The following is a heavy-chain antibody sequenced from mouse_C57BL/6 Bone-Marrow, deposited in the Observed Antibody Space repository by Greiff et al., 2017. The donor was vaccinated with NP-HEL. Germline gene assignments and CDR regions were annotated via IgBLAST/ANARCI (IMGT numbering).Heavy chain of an antibody. D-gene: IGHD1-1*01. CDR2: IYPRSGNT. Sequence: VQLQQSGAELARPGASVKLSCKASGYTFTSYGISWVKQRTGQDLEWIGEIYPRSGNTYYNEKFKGKATLTADKSSSTAYMELRSLTSEDSAVYFCARVATDAYWGQGTLVTVSA. V-gene: IGHV1-81*01. CDR3: ARVATDAY. CDR1: GYTFTSYG. J-gene: IGHJ3*01.